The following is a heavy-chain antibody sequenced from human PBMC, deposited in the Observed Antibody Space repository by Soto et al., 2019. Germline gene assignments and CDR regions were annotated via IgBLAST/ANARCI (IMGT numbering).Heavy chain of an antibody. CDR1: GFTFSSYS. Sequence: GGSLSLSCAASGFTFSSYSMNWVRQAPGKGLEWVSSISSSSSYIYYADSVKGRFTISRDNAKNSLYLQMNSLRAEDTAVYYCVSTYEDYYYYGMDVWGQGTTVTVSS. CDR2: ISSSSSYI. V-gene: IGHV3-21*01. J-gene: IGHJ6*02. D-gene: IGHD3-22*01. CDR3: VSTYEDYYYYGMDV.